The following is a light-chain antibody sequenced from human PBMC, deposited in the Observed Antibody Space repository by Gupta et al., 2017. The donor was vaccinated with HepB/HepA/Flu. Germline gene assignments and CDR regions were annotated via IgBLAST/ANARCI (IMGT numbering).Light chain of an antibody. CDR2: DGS. CDR3: QQRSGWPQT. J-gene: IGKJ4*02. Sequence: EIVLTQSPATLSLSPGESATLSCRASQSVTSNNLAWYQQKPGQAPRLLIYDGSNRATGIPSRFSGGGSGTDFTLTISSVEPEDFAIYYCQQRSGWPQTFGGGTKVEVK. V-gene: IGKV3-11*01. CDR1: QSVTSNN.